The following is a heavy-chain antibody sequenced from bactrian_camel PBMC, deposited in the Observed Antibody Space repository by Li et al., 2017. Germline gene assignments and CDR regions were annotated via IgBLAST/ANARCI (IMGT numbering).Heavy chain of an antibody. CDR3: AADVLRTWCRGGHCPKWNY. J-gene: IGHJ4*01. Sequence: DVQLVESGGGSVQAGGSLTLSCEAFGSPNTGDYRHECMGWFRQAPGKEREGVARINIGGGMTMYADSVKGRFAISRDDAKNTVYLQMNSLKPEDTAVYYCAADVLRTWCRGGHCPKWNYWGQGTQVTVS. D-gene: IGHD7*01. V-gene: IGHV3S40*01. CDR1: GSPNTGDY. CDR2: INIGGGMT.